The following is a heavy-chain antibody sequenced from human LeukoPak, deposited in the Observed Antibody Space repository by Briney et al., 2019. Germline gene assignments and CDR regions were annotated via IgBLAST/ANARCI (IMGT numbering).Heavy chain of an antibody. Sequence: GRSLRLSCAASGFTLSSYGMHWVRQAPGKGLEWVAVISYDGSNKYYADSVKGRFTISRDNSKNTLYLQMNSLRAEDTAVYYCARDLVINYGMDVWGQGTTVTVSS. J-gene: IGHJ6*02. CDR1: GFTLSSYG. CDR2: ISYDGSNK. V-gene: IGHV3-30*03. CDR3: ARDLVINYGMDV.